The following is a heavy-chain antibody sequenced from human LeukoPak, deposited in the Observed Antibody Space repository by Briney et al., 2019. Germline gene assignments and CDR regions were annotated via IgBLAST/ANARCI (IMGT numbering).Heavy chain of an antibody. J-gene: IGHJ3*02. D-gene: IGHD2-15*01. Sequence: GGSLRLSCAASGFTFSSHWMTWVRQAPGKGLEWVANIKQDGSEKYYVDSVKGRFTISRDNPKNSLYLQMNSLRAADTAVYYCARVISGYCSGDDCWGTFDIWGQGTMVTVSS. V-gene: IGHV3-7*03. CDR2: IKQDGSEK. CDR3: ARVISGYCSGDDCWGTFDI. CDR1: GFTFSSHW.